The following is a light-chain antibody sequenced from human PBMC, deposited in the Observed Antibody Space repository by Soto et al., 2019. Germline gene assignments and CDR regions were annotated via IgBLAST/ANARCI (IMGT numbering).Light chain of an antibody. V-gene: IGKV3-11*01. CDR3: QQRSNWPRT. CDR1: QSVSSY. J-gene: IGKJ1*01. CDR2: DAS. Sequence: EIVLTQSPATLSLSPGERATLSCRASQSVSSYLAWYQQKPGQAPRLLIYDASNRATGIPARFSGSGSGTDFTLSFSSVEPEDFAVYYCQQRSNWPRTFGQGTKVEIK.